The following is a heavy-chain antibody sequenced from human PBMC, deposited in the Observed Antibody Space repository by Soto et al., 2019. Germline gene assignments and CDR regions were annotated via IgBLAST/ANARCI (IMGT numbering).Heavy chain of an antibody. J-gene: IGHJ5*02. V-gene: IGHV5-51*01. Sequence: GESLKISCKGSGYSFTSYWIGWVRQIPGKGLEWMGIIYPGDSDTRYSPSFKGQVTISADKSISTAYLQWSSLKASDTAMYYCARRSSSWYLGRNWFDHWGQGTLVTVSS. CDR2: IYPGDSDT. CDR3: ARRSSSWYLGRNWFDH. CDR1: GYSFTSYW. D-gene: IGHD6-13*01.